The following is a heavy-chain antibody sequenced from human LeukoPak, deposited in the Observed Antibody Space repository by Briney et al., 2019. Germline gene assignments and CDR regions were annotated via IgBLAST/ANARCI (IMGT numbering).Heavy chain of an antibody. CDR2: IYYSGST. CDR3: AREAYNWNLAPDAFDI. V-gene: IGHV4-59*01. J-gene: IGHJ3*02. D-gene: IGHD1-1*01. CDR1: GGSISSYY. Sequence: SETLSLTCTVSGGSISSYYWSWIRQPPGKGLEWIGYIYYSGSTNYNPSLKSRVTISVDTSKNQFSLKLSSVTAADTAVYYCAREAYNWNLAPDAFDIWGQGTMVTVSS.